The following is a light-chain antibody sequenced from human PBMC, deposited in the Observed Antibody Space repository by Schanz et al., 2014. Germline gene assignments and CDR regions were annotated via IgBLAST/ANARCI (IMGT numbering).Light chain of an antibody. Sequence: QSALTQPASVSGSPGQSITISCTGTSSDVGSYNLVSWYQQHPGRAPTLMIYDVSKRPSGVPDRFSGSKSGDTASLTVSGLQAEDDADYYCSSYAGSRNLVFGGGTKLTVL. CDR2: DVS. V-gene: IGLV2-23*02. J-gene: IGLJ2*01. CDR1: SSDVGSYNL. CDR3: SSYAGSRNLV.